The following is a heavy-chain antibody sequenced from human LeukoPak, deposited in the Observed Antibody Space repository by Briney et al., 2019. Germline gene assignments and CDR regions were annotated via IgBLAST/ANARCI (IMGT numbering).Heavy chain of an antibody. J-gene: IGHJ4*02. Sequence: SETLSLTCAVSGGSISSSNWWSWVRQPPGKGLEWIGEIYHSGSTNYNPSLKSRVTISVDKSKNQFSLKLSSVTAADTAVYYCARFVLRGSGWYYFDYWGQGTLVTVSS. D-gene: IGHD6-19*01. CDR2: IYHSGST. V-gene: IGHV4-4*02. CDR1: GGSISSSNW. CDR3: ARFVLRGSGWYYFDY.